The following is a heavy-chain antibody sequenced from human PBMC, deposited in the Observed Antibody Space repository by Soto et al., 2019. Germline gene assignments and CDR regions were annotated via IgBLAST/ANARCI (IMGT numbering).Heavy chain of an antibody. CDR1: GGSISSGGYY. J-gene: IGHJ5*02. D-gene: IGHD2-15*01. CDR3: ARAEGDYRSGGSCYSLVSWFDP. CDR2: IYYSGST. V-gene: IGHV4-31*03. Sequence: SETLSLTCTVSGGSISSGGYYWSWIRQHPGKGLEWMGYIYYSGSTYYNPSLKSRVTISVDTSKNQFSLKLSSVTAADTAVYYCARAEGDYRSGGSCYSLVSWFDPWGQGTLVTVSS.